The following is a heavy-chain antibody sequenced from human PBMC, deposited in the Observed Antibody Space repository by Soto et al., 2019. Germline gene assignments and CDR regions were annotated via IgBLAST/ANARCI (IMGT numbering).Heavy chain of an antibody. Sequence: EVQLLESGGGLVQPGGSLRLSCAASGFTFSSYAMSWVRQAPGKGLEWVSAISGSGGSTYYDDSVKGRFTVSRDNSKNTLYLQMNSLRAEDTAVYYCAKALTYAIMGDYYYYYMDVWGKGTTVTVSS. J-gene: IGHJ6*03. CDR2: ISGSGGST. CDR1: GFTFSSYA. D-gene: IGHD2-8*01. V-gene: IGHV3-23*01. CDR3: AKALTYAIMGDYYYYYMDV.